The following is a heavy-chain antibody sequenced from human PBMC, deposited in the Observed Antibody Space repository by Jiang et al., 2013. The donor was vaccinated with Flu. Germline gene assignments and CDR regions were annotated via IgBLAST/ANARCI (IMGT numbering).Heavy chain of an antibody. V-gene: IGHV6-1*01. CDR1: GDSVSSNSAA. Sequence: QTLSLTCAISGDSVSSNSAAWNWIRQSPSRGLEWLGRTYYRSKWYNDYAVSVKSRITINPDTSKNQFSLQLNSVTPEDTAVYYCARTLIKRPSNWFDPWGQGTLVAVSS. CDR2: TYYRSKWYN. CDR3: ARTLIKRPSNWFDP. J-gene: IGHJ5*02.